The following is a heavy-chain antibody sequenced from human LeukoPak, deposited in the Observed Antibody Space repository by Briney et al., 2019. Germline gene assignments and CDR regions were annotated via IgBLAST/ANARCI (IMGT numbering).Heavy chain of an antibody. J-gene: IGHJ6*03. V-gene: IGHV1-8*03. CDR2: MYPNSCNT. Sequence: GASVKDSCLASGYTFPSYDINWVRPATGRGLACVGWMYPNSCNTRYAHKFRGRLTLTSNTSLRTASVELSSQRSEDTAVDYCSRIKDYYYMDVWGKGTTVTVSS. CDR1: GYTFPSYD. CDR3: SRIKDYYYMDV.